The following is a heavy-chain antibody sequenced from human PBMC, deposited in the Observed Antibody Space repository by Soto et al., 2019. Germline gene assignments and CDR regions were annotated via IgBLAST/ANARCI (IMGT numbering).Heavy chain of an antibody. CDR3: AKDVSYGGKRPYYFDY. Sequence: GGSLRLSCAASGFTFSNYAMSWVRQAPGKGLEWVSGISDYGDRANYACSVQGRFTISRDNSKKTLYLQMNSLRAEDTAVYYCAKDVSYGGKRPYYFDYWGQGTLVTVSS. V-gene: IGHV3-23*01. CDR1: GFTFSNYA. CDR2: ISDYGDRA. D-gene: IGHD4-17*01. J-gene: IGHJ4*02.